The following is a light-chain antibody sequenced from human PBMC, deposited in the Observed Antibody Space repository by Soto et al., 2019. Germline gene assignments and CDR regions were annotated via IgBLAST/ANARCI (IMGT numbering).Light chain of an antibody. CDR1: SSNIGADND. CDR3: QAYDTSLSGVV. J-gene: IGLJ1*01. CDR2: GNI. Sequence: QSVLTQPPSVSGAPGQRITISCTGSSSNIGADNDVHWYQQFPGTAPKLLIDGNIDRPSGVPDRSSASKSGTSASLAITGLQAEDEADYYCQAYDTSLSGVVFGTGTKVTVL. V-gene: IGLV1-40*01.